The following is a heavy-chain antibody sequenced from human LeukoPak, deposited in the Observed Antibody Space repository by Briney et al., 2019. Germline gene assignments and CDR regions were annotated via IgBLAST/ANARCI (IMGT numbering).Heavy chain of an antibody. V-gene: IGHV4-61*01. D-gene: IGHD1-26*01. CDR2: IYYSGNT. CDR3: ASTMGATTLGDYYYYGMDA. Sequence: PSETLSLTCTVSGGSVSSGFYYWSWIRQPPGKGLEWIGYIYYSGNTNYNPSLKSRVSISVDTSKNKFSLKLTSVTAADTAVYYCASTMGATTLGDYYYYGMDAWGQGTTVTVSS. J-gene: IGHJ6*02. CDR1: GGSVSSGFYY.